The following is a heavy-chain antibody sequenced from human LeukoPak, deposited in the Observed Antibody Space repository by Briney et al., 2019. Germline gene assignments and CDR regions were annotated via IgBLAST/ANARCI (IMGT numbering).Heavy chain of an antibody. CDR3: ASGTYDSSGYYYYYYYYMDV. J-gene: IGHJ6*03. Sequence: GGSLSLSCAASGFTFSSYSMNWVRQAPGKGLEWVSSISSSSSYIYYADSVKGRFTISRDNANNLLYLQMNSLRAEDTAVYYCASGTYDSSGYYYYYYYYMDVWGKGTTVTVSS. CDR2: ISSSSSYI. CDR1: GFTFSSYS. D-gene: IGHD3-22*01. V-gene: IGHV3-21*01.